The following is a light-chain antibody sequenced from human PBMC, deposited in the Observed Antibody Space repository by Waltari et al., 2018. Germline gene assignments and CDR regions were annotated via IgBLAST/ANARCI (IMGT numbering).Light chain of an antibody. CDR3: CSYAGSYTGV. CDR2: DVS. V-gene: IGLV2-11*01. Sequence: QSALTQPRSVSGSPGQSVTISCTGTSSAVGGYNYVSWYQQHPGKAPKLMIYDVSKRPAGVPDGFSGSRSGNTASLTVSGLQADDEADYYCCSYAGSYTGVFGTGSKVTVL. J-gene: IGLJ1*01. CDR1: SSAVGGYNY.